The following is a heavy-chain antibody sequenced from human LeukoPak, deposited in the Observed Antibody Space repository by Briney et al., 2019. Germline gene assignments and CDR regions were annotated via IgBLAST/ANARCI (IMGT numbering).Heavy chain of an antibody. V-gene: IGHV3-23*01. J-gene: IGHJ4*02. D-gene: IGHD6-19*01. CDR1: GFTFSSYA. CDR3: AKYSSGWYSAIDY. CDR2: ISGSGGST. Sequence: GGSLRLSCAASGFTFSSYAMSWVRQSPGNGLEWVSAISGSGGSTYYADSVKGRFTISRDNSKNTLYLQMNSLRAEDTAVYYCAKYSSGWYSAIDYWGQGTLVTVPS.